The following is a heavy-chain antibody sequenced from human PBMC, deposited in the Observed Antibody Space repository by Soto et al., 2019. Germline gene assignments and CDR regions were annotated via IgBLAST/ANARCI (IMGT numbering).Heavy chain of an antibody. CDR1: GFTFSSYS. CDR3: ARGDIVATTYYFDY. J-gene: IGHJ4*02. V-gene: IGHV3-21*01. D-gene: IGHD5-12*01. CDR2: ISSSSSYI. Sequence: EVQLVESGGGLVKPGGSLRLSCAASGFTFSSYSMNWVRQAPGKGLEWVSSISSSSSYIYYADPVKGRFTISRDNAKNSLYLQMNSLRAEDTAVYYCARGDIVATTYYFDYWGQGTLVTVSS.